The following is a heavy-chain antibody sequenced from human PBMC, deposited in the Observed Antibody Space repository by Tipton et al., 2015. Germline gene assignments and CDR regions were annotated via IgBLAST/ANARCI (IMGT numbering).Heavy chain of an antibody. CDR3: ARDVYDFWSGFYYYYGLDV. CDR1: GGSISSTNW. J-gene: IGHJ6*02. CDR2: INHSGGT. V-gene: IGHV4-4*02. D-gene: IGHD3-3*01. Sequence: GLVKPSETLSLTCAVSGGSISSTNWWSWVRQPPGKGLEWIGEINHSGGTNYNPSLYNPSLKSQITISVDTSKNQFSLKLSSVIAADTAVYFCARDVYDFWSGFYYYYGLDVWGQGTTVTVSS.